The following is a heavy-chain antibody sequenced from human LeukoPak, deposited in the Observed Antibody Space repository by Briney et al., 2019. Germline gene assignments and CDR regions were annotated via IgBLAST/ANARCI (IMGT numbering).Heavy chain of an antibody. CDR2: IYYSGST. V-gene: IGHV4-31*03. CDR1: GGSISSDGYY. J-gene: IGHJ5*02. Sequence: SQTLSLTCTVSGGSISSDGYYWSWIRQHPGKGLEWIGYIYYSGSTYYNPSLKSRVTISVDTSKNQFSLKLSSVTAADTAVYYCARDDRLMGFDPWGQGTLVTVSS. CDR3: ARDDRLMGFDP. D-gene: IGHD2-8*01.